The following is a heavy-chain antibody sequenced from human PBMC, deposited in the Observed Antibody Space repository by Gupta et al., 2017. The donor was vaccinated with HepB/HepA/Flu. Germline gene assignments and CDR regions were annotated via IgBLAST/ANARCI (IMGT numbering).Heavy chain of an antibody. CDR1: GFTFISYA. CDR3: AKRTLRAFDI. D-gene: IGHD4-17*01. CDR2: ISAGGGTT. Sequence: EVQLLESGGGLVQPGGSLRLSCAASGFTFISYAMNWVRQAPGKGLEWVSDISAGGGTTYYADSVKGRFTISRDNFKNTLYLQINSLRAEDTAVYYCAKRTLRAFDIWGQGTMVTVSS. J-gene: IGHJ3*02. V-gene: IGHV3-23*01.